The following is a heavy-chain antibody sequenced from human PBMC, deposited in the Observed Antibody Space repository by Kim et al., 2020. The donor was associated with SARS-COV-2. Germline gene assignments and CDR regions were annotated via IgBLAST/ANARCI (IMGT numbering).Heavy chain of an antibody. CDR2: INDSGST. CDR1: GGSISTSNW. J-gene: IGHJ4*02. CDR3: ARMVRGVISYYIDY. V-gene: IGHV4-4*02. D-gene: IGHD3-10*01. Sequence: SETLSLTCTVSGGSISTSNWWSWVRQPPGKGLEWIGEINDSGSTNYNPSLKSRVTISEDKSKNQFSLKLRSVTAADTAVYYCARMVRGVISYYIDYWGQGTLVTVSS.